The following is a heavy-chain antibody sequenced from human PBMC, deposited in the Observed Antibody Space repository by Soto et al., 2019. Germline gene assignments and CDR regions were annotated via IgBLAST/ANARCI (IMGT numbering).Heavy chain of an antibody. CDR1: GFRFNNYG. CDR3: AKDRVIQLLPIWPDP. D-gene: IGHD2-2*01. CDR2: VSSDGNNK. V-gene: IGHV3-30*18. Sequence: GGSLRLSCAASGFRFNNYGMHWVRQAPGKGLEWVAFVSSDGNNKYYADSVKGRFTISRDNSKSTMFLQVDSLRVDDTAIYYCAKDRVIQLLPIWPDPWGQGTLVTVPQ. J-gene: IGHJ5*02.